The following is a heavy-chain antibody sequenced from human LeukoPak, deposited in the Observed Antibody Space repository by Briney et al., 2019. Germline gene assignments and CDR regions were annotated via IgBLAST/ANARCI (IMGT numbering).Heavy chain of an antibody. V-gene: IGHV4-61*01. Sequence: SETLSLTCTVSGGSVSSGSYYWSWIRQPPGKGLEWIGYIYYSGSTSYSPSFKSRVTISIDTSKNQFSLKLNSVTAADTAVYYCAREGSAWYEDYWGQGTLVTVSS. CDR3: AREGSAWYEDY. D-gene: IGHD6-19*01. CDR2: IYYSGST. J-gene: IGHJ4*02. CDR1: GGSVSSGSYY.